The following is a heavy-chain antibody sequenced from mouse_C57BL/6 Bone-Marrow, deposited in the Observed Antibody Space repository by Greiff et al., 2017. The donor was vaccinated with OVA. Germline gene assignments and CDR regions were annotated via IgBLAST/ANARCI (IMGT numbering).Heavy chain of an antibody. CDR3: ARGYYGSSYAFAY. J-gene: IGHJ3*01. D-gene: IGHD1-1*01. CDR1: GYTFTSYT. Sequence: VQLQQSGAELARPGASVKMSCKASGYTFTSYTMHWVKQRPGQGLEWIGYINPSSGYTKYNQKFKVKATLTADKSSSTAYMQLSSLTSEDSAVYYCARGYYGSSYAFAYWGQGTLVTVSA. CDR2: INPSSGYT. V-gene: IGHV1-4*01.